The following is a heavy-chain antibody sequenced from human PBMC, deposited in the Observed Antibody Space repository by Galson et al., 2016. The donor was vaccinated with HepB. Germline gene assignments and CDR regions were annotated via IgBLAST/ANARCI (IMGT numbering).Heavy chain of an antibody. CDR3: VRPNYYDSGSYSA. Sequence: SLRLSCAASGFTFSNYWMTWVRQVPGRGLEWVANIKTEGTDRHYVDSVKGRFTISRDNTKNSLYLQMDNLRAEDTAVYYCVRPNYYDSGSYSAWGQGTPVTVSS. J-gene: IGHJ5*02. CDR2: IKTEGTDR. CDR1: GFTFSNYW. V-gene: IGHV3-7*01. D-gene: IGHD3-10*01.